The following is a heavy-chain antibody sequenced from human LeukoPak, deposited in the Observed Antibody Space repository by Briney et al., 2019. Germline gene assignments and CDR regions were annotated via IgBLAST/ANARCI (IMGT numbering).Heavy chain of an antibody. CDR2: MNPNTGNT. CDR1: GYTFIGYD. J-gene: IGHJ4*02. CDR3: ARAAPGSYCSGGSCPYFDY. D-gene: IGHD2-15*01. V-gene: IGHV1-8*01. Sequence: GASVKVSCKASGYTFIGYDINWVRQATGQGLEWMGWMNPNTGNTGYAQKFRGRVTMTRNTSISTASMELSSLTSEDTALYYCARAAPGSYCSGGSCPYFDYWGQGTLVSVSP.